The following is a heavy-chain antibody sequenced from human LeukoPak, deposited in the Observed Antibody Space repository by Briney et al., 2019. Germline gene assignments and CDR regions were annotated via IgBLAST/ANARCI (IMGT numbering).Heavy chain of an antibody. J-gene: IGHJ4*02. Sequence: ASVKVSCKVSGYTLTELSMHWVRQAPGKGLEWMGGFDPEDGETIYAQKFQGRVTMTEDTSTDTAYMELSSLRSEDTAVYYCATEKSRSTYYYGSGSYQILGWGQGTLVTVSS. CDR3: ATEKSRSTYYYGSGSYQILG. CDR2: FDPEDGET. CDR1: GYTLTELS. D-gene: IGHD3-10*01. V-gene: IGHV1-24*01.